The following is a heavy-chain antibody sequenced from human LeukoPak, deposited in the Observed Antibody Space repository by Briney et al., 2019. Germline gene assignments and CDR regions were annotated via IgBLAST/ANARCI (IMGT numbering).Heavy chain of an antibody. CDR1: GFTFSSYA. J-gene: IGHJ6*02. CDR2: ISYDGSNK. V-gene: IGHV3-30-3*02. D-gene: IGHD3-3*01. CDR3: AKRASGYPYYYGMDV. Sequence: GGSLRPSCAASGFTFSSYAKHWVRQAPGKGLEWVAVISYDGSNKYYADSVKGRFTISRDNSKNTLYLQMNSLRAEDTAVYYCAKRASGYPYYYGMDVWGQGTTVTVSS.